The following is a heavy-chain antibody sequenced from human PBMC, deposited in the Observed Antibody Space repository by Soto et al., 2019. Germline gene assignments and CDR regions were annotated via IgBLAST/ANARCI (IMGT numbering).Heavy chain of an antibody. D-gene: IGHD2-21*02. Sequence: PGGSLSLSCEVSGFTFSMYSMSWVRQSPGKGLEWVAKIPQDGVDGHYADSVKGRCTISRDNGKNSLYLQLNNLRAEDAAVYYCVRDHLILPAHDFFYGSDVWGRGATVTVSS. CDR1: GFTFSMYS. V-gene: IGHV3-7*03. J-gene: IGHJ6*02. CDR2: IPQDGVDG. CDR3: VRDHLILPAHDFFYGSDV.